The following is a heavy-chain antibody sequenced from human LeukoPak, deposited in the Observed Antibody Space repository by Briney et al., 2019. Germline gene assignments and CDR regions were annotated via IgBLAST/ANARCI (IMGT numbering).Heavy chain of an antibody. V-gene: IGHV3-7*01. CDR2: IKQDESEK. Sequence: PGGSLRLSCAASGFTFSSYWMSWVRQAPGKGLEWVANIKQDESEKYYVDSVKGRFTISRDNAKNSLYLQMNSLRAEDTAVYYCARDKVVGATKFDSWGQGTLVSVSS. D-gene: IGHD1-26*01. J-gene: IGHJ4*02. CDR1: GFTFSSYW. CDR3: ARDKVVGATKFDS.